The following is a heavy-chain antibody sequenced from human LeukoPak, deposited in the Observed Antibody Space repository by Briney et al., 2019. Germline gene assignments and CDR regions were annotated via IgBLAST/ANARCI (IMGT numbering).Heavy chain of an antibody. J-gene: IGHJ4*02. D-gene: IGHD6-19*01. CDR2: IIPILGIA. CDR3: ASGAAWLALDY. Sequence: SVKVSCKASGGTFSNYAISWVRQAPGQGLEWMGRIIPILGIANYAQKFQGRVTITADKSTSTAYMELSSLRSEDTAVYYCASGAAWLALDYWGQGTLVTVSS. CDR1: GGTFSNYA. V-gene: IGHV1-69*04.